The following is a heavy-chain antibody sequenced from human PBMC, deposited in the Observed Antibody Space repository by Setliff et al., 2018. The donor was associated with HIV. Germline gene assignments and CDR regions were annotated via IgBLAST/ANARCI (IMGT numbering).Heavy chain of an antibody. Sequence: LSLTCTVSGGSISSHYWSWIRQPPGKGLEWIGNIHYGGFFWYSPSLKSRVTISVDTSKNQFSLKLSSVTAADTAVYYCARPALGIGGGSRFDNWGQGTRVTVSS. V-gene: IGHV4-59*04. CDR1: GGSISSHY. CDR3: ARPALGIGGGSRFDN. D-gene: IGHD3-10*01. CDR2: IHYGGFF. J-gene: IGHJ4*02.